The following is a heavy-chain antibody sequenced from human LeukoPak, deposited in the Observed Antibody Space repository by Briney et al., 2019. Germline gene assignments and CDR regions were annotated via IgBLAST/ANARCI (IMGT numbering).Heavy chain of an antibody. CDR3: ARAGYYDSSGYYRSFSAFDI. Sequence: GGSLRLSCEASGLTFNNYAMHWVRQSSGKGLEWVSGIGSSGGSTYYADSVKGRFTISRDNSKNTLYLQMNSLRAEDTAVYYCARAGYYDSSGYYRSFSAFDIWGQGTMVTVSS. D-gene: IGHD3-22*01. J-gene: IGHJ3*02. V-gene: IGHV3-23*01. CDR1: GLTFNNYA. CDR2: IGSSGGST.